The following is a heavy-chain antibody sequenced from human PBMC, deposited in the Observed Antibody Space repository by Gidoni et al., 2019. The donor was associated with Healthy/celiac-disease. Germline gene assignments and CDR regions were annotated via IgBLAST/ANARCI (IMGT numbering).Heavy chain of an antibody. CDR1: GFTFRSYW. D-gene: IGHD2-2*01. CDR2: IKQDGSEK. CDR3: ARFKAPAAMGVTYYYYGMDV. V-gene: IGHV3-7*04. J-gene: IGHJ6*02. Sequence: EVQLVESGGGLVQPGGSLRRSCAASGFTFRSYWTSWVRQAPGKGLEWVANIKQDGSEKYYVDSVKGRFTISRDNAKNSLYLQMNSLRAEDTAVYYCARFKAPAAMGVTYYYYGMDVWGQGTTVTVSS.